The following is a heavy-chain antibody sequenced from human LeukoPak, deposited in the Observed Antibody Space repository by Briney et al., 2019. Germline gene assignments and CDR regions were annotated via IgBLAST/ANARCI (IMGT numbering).Heavy chain of an antibody. CDR2: INPNSGGT. J-gene: IGHJ5*02. CDR1: GYTFTGYY. D-gene: IGHD6-19*01. V-gene: IGHV1-2*02. CDR3: ARDMGYSSGCYQRSYGFDP. Sequence: ASVKVSCKASGYTFTGYYMHWVRQAPGQGLGWMGWINPNSGGTNYAQKFQGRVTMTRDTSISTAYMELSRLRSDDTAVYYCARDMGYSSGCYQRSYGFDPWGQGTLVTVSS.